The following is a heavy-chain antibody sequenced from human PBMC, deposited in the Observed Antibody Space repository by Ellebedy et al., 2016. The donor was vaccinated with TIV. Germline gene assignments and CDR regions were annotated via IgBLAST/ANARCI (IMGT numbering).Heavy chain of an antibody. D-gene: IGHD4-17*01. V-gene: IGHV5-51*01. CDR2: IYPGDSDT. Sequence: KVSCKGSGYSFTSYWIGWVRQMPGKGLEWMGIIYPGDSDTRYSPSFQGQVTISADKSISTAYLQLSSLKASDTAMYYCARTVTTSWDAFDIWGQGTMVTVSS. J-gene: IGHJ3*02. CDR3: ARTVTTSWDAFDI. CDR1: GYSFTSYW.